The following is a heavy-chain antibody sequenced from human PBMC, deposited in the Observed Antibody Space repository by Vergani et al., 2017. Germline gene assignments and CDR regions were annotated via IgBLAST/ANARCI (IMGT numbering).Heavy chain of an antibody. CDR2: IYYSWST. D-gene: IGHD2-2*01. J-gene: IGHJ6*03. CDR1: GGSISSGDYY. Sequence: QVQLQESGPGLVKPSQTLSLTCTVSGGSISSGDYYWSWIRQPPGKGLEWIGYIYYSWSTYHNPSLKSRVTISVDRSKNQFSLKLSAVTAADTAVYYCARDAARVGGRLKKGSRVPAAIGPLPYYMDVWGKGTTVTVSS. V-gene: IGHV4-30-4*01. CDR3: ARDAARVGGRLKKGSRVPAAIGPLPYYMDV.